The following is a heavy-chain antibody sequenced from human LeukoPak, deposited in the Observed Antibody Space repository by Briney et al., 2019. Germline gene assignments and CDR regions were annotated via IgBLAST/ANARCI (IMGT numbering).Heavy chain of an antibody. V-gene: IGHV3-30*02. CDR3: AKRAGSAWSAGA. CDR2: IRNDASNT. D-gene: IGHD3-10*01. CDR1: GFTFSSYG. Sequence: GGSLRLSCAASGFTFSSYGMHWVRQAPGKGLDWVAYIRNDASNTYYADSVKGRFSISRDNSKNTVYLQTNSLIPEDTAVYYCAKRAGSAWSAGAWGQGNPGHRLL. J-gene: IGHJ5*02.